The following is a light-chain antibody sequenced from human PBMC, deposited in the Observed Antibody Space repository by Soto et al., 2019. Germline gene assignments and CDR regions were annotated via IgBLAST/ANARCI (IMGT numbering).Light chain of an antibody. V-gene: IGKV1-33*01. CDR3: QQYDNLLT. CDR1: QDISNY. J-gene: IGKJ4*01. Sequence: DIQMTQSPSSLSASVGDRVTITCQASQDISNYLNWYQQKPGKAPKLLIYDASNLETGVPSRFSGSGSGTDFTFTIISLQTADIATYYCQQYDNLLTFGGGTKVEIK. CDR2: DAS.